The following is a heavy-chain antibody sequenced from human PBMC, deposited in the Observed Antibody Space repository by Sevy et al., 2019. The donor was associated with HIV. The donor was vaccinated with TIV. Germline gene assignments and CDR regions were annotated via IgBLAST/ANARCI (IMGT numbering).Heavy chain of an antibody. V-gene: IGHV1-69*13. J-gene: IGHJ6*02. CDR3: ARDRGFSSTSEYGMNV. D-gene: IGHD2-2*01. Sequence: ASVKVSCKASGGTFNTFAIIWVRQAPGQGLAWMGGIIPPFGTRNYAQNFQGRVTITADESTTTGYMELSSLRHDDTAVYYCARDRGFSSTSEYGMNVWGQGTTVTVSS. CDR2: IIPPFGTR. CDR1: GGTFNTFA.